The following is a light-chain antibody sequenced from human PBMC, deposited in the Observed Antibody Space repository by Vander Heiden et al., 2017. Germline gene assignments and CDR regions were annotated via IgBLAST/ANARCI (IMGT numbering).Light chain of an antibody. Sequence: PGERATLSCRASQSVSSYLAWYQQKPGQAPRLLIYDASNRATGIPARFSGSGSGTDFTLTISSLEPEDFAVYYCQQRSNWPLCTFGHGTKVDIK. V-gene: IGKV3-11*01. J-gene: IGKJ3*01. CDR2: DAS. CDR3: QQRSNWPLCT. CDR1: QSVSSY.